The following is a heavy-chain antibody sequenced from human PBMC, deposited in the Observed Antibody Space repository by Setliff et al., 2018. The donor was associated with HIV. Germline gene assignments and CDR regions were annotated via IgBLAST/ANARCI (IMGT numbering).Heavy chain of an antibody. CDR2: IVPIFDIA. CDR3: ARLEGWNWNDYGSGAYFDC. Sequence: SVKVSCKASGDSFSSYGISWVRQAPGKGLEWMGGIVPIFDIAKYAQKFECRLTITADESTTTAYLELSSLRSEETAVYYCARLEGWNWNDYGSGAYFDCWGQGTLVTVSS. D-gene: IGHD1-1*01. CDR1: GDSFSSYG. J-gene: IGHJ4*02. V-gene: IGHV1-69*13.